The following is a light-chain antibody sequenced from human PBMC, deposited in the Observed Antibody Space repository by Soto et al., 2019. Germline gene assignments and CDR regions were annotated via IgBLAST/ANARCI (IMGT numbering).Light chain of an antibody. J-gene: IGKJ5*01. V-gene: IGKV3D-20*02. CDR2: GAS. CDR3: QQRSNWVT. CDR1: QSVSRSY. Sequence: EIVLTQSAGTLSLSLGERATLSCRASQSVSRSYLAWYQQKPGRAPMLLSHGASSRATGIPDRFSGSGSGTDFTLTISSLQSEDSAVYYCQQRSNWVTFGQGTRLEIK.